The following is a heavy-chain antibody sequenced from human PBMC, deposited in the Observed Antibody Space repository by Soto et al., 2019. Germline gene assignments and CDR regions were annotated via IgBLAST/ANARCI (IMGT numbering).Heavy chain of an antibody. Sequence: PSETLSLTCTVSGGSISSYYWSWIRQPPGKGLEWIGYIYYSGSTNYNPSLKSRVTISVDTSKNQFSLKLSSVTAADTAVYYCARDSGRYCSGGSCYLVYFDYWGQGTLVTVSS. V-gene: IGHV4-59*12. CDR3: ARDSGRYCSGGSCYLVYFDY. CDR1: GGSISSYY. CDR2: IYYSGST. D-gene: IGHD2-15*01. J-gene: IGHJ4*02.